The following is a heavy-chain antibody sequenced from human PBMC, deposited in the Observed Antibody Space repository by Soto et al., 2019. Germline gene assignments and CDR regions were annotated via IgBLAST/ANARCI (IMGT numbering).Heavy chain of an antibody. J-gene: IGHJ4*02. V-gene: IGHV4-31*03. CDR1: GGSISSGGYY. D-gene: IGHD6-13*01. CDR2: IYYSGST. CDR3: ATSTIAAAGTPGGNYFDY. Sequence: SETLSLTCTVSGGSISSGGYYWSWIRQHPGKGLEWIGYIYYSGSTYYNPSLKSRVTISVDTSKNQFSLKLSSVTAADTAVYYCATSTIAAAGTPGGNYFDYWGQGTLVTVSS.